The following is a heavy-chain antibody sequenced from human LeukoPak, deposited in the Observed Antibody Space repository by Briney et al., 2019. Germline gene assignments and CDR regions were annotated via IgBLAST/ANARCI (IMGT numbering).Heavy chain of an antibody. CDR1: GFTFSSYG. D-gene: IGHD6-19*01. CDR3: AKVRSSGWIYYFDY. J-gene: IGHJ4*02. Sequence: GGSLRLSCAASGFTFSSYGMHWVRQAPGKGLEWVAVIWYDGSNKYYADSVKGRFTISRDNSKNTLYLQMNSLRAEDTAVYYCAKVRSSGWIYYFDYWGQGTLVTVSS. CDR2: IWYDGSNK. V-gene: IGHV3-33*06.